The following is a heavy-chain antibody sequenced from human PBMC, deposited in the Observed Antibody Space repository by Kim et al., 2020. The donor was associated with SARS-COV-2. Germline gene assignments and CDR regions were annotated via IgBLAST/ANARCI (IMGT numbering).Heavy chain of an antibody. CDR2: IWYDGSNK. J-gene: IGHJ6*02. Sequence: GGSLRLSCAASGFTFSSYAMHWVRQAPGKGLEWVAVIWYDGSNKYYADSVKGRFTISRDNSKNTLYLQMNSLRAEDTAVYYCAKEGRGIYYGSSGYYPPYYYYGMDVWGQGTTVTVSS. D-gene: IGHD3-22*01. CDR3: AKEGRGIYYGSSGYYPPYYYYGMDV. CDR1: GFTFSSYA. V-gene: IGHV3-33*06.